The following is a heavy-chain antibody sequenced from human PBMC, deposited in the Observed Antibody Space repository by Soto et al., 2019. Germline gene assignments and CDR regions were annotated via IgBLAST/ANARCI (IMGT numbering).Heavy chain of an antibody. V-gene: IGHV4-34*01. CDR3: ARTSYGSGGYRNNWFDP. D-gene: IGHD3-10*01. CDR1: GGSFSGYY. Sequence: PSETLSHNCAVYGGSFSGYYWSWIRQPPGKGLEWIGEINHSGSSNCNPSLKSRVTISVDTSKNQFSLKLSSVTAADTAVYYCARTSYGSGGYRNNWFDPWGQGTLVTVSS. CDR2: INHSGSS. J-gene: IGHJ5*02.